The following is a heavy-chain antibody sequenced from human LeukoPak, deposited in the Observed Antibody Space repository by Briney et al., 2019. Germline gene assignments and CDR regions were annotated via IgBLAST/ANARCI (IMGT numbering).Heavy chain of an antibody. CDR1: GFTFSSYS. Sequence: GGSLRLSCAASGFTFSSYSMNWVRQAPGKGLEWVSSISRSSTYIYYADSVKGRFTISRDNAKNSLYLQMNSLRAEDTAVYYCARDIAVAGYVLDFQHWGQGTLVTVSS. J-gene: IGHJ1*01. D-gene: IGHD6-19*01. CDR2: ISRSSTYI. V-gene: IGHV3-21*01. CDR3: ARDIAVAGYVLDFQH.